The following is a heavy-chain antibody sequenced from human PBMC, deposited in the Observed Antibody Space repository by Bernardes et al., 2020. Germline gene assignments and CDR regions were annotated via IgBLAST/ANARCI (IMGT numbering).Heavy chain of an antibody. CDR1: GGTFSSYA. D-gene: IGHD4-17*01. V-gene: IGHV1-69*13. CDR2: IIPIFGTA. CDR3: ARAPRGFTVTFPKGLDY. Sequence: SVKVSCKASGGTFSSYAISWVRQAPGQGLEWMGGIIPIFGTANYAQKFQGRVTITADESTSTAYMELSSLRSEDTAVYYCARAPRGFTVTFPKGLDYWGQGTLVTVSS. J-gene: IGHJ4*02.